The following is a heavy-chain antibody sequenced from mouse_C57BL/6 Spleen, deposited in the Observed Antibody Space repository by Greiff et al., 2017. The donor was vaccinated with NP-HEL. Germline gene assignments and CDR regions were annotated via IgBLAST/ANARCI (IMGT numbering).Heavy chain of an antibody. CDR3: TRSEIYYDYGFDY. J-gene: IGHJ2*01. CDR2: IYPGNSDT. CDR1: GYTFTSYW. Sequence: EVQVVESGTVLARPGASVKMSCKTSGYTFTSYWMHWVKQRPGQGLEWIGAIYPGNSDTSYNQKFKGKAKLTAVTSASTAYMELSSLTNEDSAVYYCTRSEIYYDYGFDYWGQGTTLTVSS. D-gene: IGHD2-4*01. V-gene: IGHV1-5*01.